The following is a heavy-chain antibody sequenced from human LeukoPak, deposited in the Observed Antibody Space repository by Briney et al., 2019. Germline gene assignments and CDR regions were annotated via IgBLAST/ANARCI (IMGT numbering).Heavy chain of an antibody. D-gene: IGHD3-16*02. CDR3: ARDRGLTFDYVWGTYRYIATPTGGIDN. V-gene: IGHV4-39*07. CDR2: IYSGST. CDR1: GVSISNNNYY. Sequence: SETLSLTCTVSGVSISNNNYYWGCIRQPPGKGLEWIGSIYSGSTYYTPSLLGRVTISVDTSKNQFSLKLSSVTAADTAVYYCARDRGLTFDYVWGTYRYIATPTGGIDNWGQGTLVTVSS. J-gene: IGHJ4*02.